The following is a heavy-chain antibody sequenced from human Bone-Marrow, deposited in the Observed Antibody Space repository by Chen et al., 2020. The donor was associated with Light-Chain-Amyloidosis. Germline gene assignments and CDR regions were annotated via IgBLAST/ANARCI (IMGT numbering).Heavy chain of an antibody. V-gene: IGHV5-51*01. D-gene: IGHD5-12*01. CDR1: GYTFPNYW. CDR2: IYPDASDA. CDR3: ARRRDGYNFDY. Sequence: EVHLEQSGPEVKKPGESLKISCKGSGYTFPNYWIGWVRQMPGKGLEWLGVIYPDASDARYSPSFEGQVTISADKSITTAYLQWRSLKASDTAMYYCARRRDGYNFDYWGQGTLVTVSS. J-gene: IGHJ4*02.